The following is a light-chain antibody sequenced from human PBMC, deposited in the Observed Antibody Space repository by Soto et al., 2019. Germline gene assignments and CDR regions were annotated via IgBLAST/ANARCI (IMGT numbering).Light chain of an antibody. Sequence: EIVLTQSPGTLSLSPGERATLSCRASQTVSTNFLAWYQQKPGQAPRLLIHGASGRASGIPDRFSGSGSGTDFTLTISRLEAADFVVYYCQLYGNSPRYTFGQGTKLEIK. J-gene: IGKJ2*01. CDR1: QTVSTNF. CDR2: GAS. CDR3: QLYGNSPRYT. V-gene: IGKV3-20*01.